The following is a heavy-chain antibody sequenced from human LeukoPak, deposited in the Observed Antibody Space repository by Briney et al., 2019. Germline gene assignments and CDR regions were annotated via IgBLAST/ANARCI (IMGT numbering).Heavy chain of an antibody. Sequence: PSETPSLTCTVSGGSISSSSYYWGWIRQPPGKGLEWIGSIYYSGSTYYNPSLKSRVTISVDTSKNQFSLKLSSVTAADTAVYYCAREGAVAGYWGQGTLVTVSS. J-gene: IGHJ4*02. CDR1: GGSISSSSYY. CDR3: AREGAVAGY. D-gene: IGHD4-23*01. V-gene: IGHV4-39*07. CDR2: IYYSGST.